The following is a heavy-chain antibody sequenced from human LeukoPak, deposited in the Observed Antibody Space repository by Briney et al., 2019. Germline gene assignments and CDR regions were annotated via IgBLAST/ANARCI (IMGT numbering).Heavy chain of an antibody. V-gene: IGHV3-23*01. D-gene: IGHD6-6*01. CDR2: ISSRVGTT. CDR1: GFIFSSYA. Sequence: GGSLRLSCAASGFIFSSYAMSWVRQAPGKGLEWVSTISSRVGTTYYADSVKGRFTISRDNSKNTLYLQMNSLRAEDTAVYYCAKAGSDHHDGSPSSMFYYYMDVWGKGTTVTVSS. J-gene: IGHJ6*03. CDR3: AKAGSDHHDGSPSSMFYYYMDV.